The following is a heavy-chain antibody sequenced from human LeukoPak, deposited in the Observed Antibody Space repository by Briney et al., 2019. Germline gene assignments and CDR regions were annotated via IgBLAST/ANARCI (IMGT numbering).Heavy chain of an antibody. CDR1: GGSFSGYY. V-gene: IGHV4-34*01. J-gene: IGHJ4*02. D-gene: IGHD5-18*01. Sequence: NPSETLSLTCAVYGGSFSGYYWSWIRQPPGKGLEWIGEINHSGSTNYNPSLKSRVTISVDTSKNQFSLKLSSVTAADTAVYYCARGTGYSYGLHFDYWGQGTLVTVSS. CDR2: INHSGST. CDR3: ARGTGYSYGLHFDY.